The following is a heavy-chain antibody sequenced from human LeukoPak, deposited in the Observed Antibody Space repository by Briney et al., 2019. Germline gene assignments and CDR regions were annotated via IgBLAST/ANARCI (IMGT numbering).Heavy chain of an antibody. J-gene: IGHJ4*02. CDR2: IYPGDSDT. CDR3: ARRVGRSRRYCSSTSCLHYFDY. Sequence: GESLKISCKGSGYSFTSYWIGWVRQMPGKGLEWMGIIYPGDSDTRYSPSFQGQVTISADKSISTAYLQWSSLKASDTAMYYCARRVGRSRRYCSSTSCLHYFDYWGQGTLVTVSS. D-gene: IGHD2-2*01. CDR1: GYSFTSYW. V-gene: IGHV5-51*01.